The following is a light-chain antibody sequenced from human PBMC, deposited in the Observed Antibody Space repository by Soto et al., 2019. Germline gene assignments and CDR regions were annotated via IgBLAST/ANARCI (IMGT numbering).Light chain of an antibody. J-gene: IGKJ2*01. Sequence: DIQMNQSPSTLSASVGDRVTITCRASQSISNWLAWYQQKPGKAPKLLIYKASSLESGVPSRFSGSGSGTEFTLTISSLQPDDFATYYCQEYNTYSYTFGQGTKVDI. V-gene: IGKV1-5*03. CDR3: QEYNTYSYT. CDR2: KAS. CDR1: QSISNW.